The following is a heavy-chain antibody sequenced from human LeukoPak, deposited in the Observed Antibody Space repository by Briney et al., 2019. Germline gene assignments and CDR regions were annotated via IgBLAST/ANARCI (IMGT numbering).Heavy chain of an antibody. CDR2: ISSSASYM. CDR3: ARDLRQWLVDY. J-gene: IGHJ4*02. V-gene: IGHV3-21*01. CDR1: GFTFSGYS. D-gene: IGHD6-19*01. Sequence: GGSLRLSCRASGFTFSGYSMTWVRQAPGKGLEWVSSISSSASYMSYVDSVKGRFTISRDNAKNSLYLQMNSLRVEDTAVYYCARDLRQWLVDYWGQGTLVTVSS.